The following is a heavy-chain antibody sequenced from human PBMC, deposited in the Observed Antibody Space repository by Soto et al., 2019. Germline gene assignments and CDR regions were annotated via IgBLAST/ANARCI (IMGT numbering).Heavy chain of an antibody. CDR3: ARALQGRYFDWLFFGY. CDR1: GFTFSNSW. Sequence: PGGSLRLSCAASGFTFSNSWMHWVRQVSGKGLEWVSRINADGTSTSYADSVKGRFTISRDNAKNTLYLHVNSLRAEDTAVYYCARALQGRYFDWLFFGYWGQGTLVTVSS. J-gene: IGHJ4*02. V-gene: IGHV3-74*01. CDR2: INADGTST. D-gene: IGHD3-9*01.